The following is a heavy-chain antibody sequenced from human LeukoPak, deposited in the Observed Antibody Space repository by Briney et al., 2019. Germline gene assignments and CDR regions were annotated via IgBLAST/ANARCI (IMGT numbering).Heavy chain of an antibody. D-gene: IGHD3-10*01. CDR1: GYTFTGYY. CDR3: AREVGGSGTYGMDV. Sequence: ASVKVSCKASGYTFTGYYIHWVRQAPGQGLEWMGRINPSSGGINYAQNFQGRVTMTRDTSISTAYMDLSSLRSDDTAVYYCAREVGGSGTYGMDVWGQGTTVTVSS. V-gene: IGHV1-2*06. CDR2: INPSSGGI. J-gene: IGHJ6*02.